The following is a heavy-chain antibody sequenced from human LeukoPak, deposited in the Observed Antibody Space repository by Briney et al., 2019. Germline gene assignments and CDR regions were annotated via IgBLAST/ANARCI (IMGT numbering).Heavy chain of an antibody. Sequence: GGSLRLSCAASGFTFSSYWMSWVRQAPGKGLEWVSAISGSGGSTYYADSVKGRFTISRDNSKNTLYLQMNSLRAEDTAVYYCAKDREDSSGWYVNWFDPWGQGTLVTVSS. V-gene: IGHV3-23*01. CDR1: GFTFSSYW. D-gene: IGHD6-19*01. CDR2: ISGSGGST. CDR3: AKDREDSSGWYVNWFDP. J-gene: IGHJ5*02.